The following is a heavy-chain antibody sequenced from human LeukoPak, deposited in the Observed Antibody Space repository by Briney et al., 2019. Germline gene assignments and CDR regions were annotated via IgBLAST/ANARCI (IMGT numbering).Heavy chain of an antibody. CDR2: INWNGDTI. D-gene: IGHD4-23*01. CDR1: GFTFDDYG. CDR3: ARESATLDYYYYMDV. J-gene: IGHJ6*03. Sequence: PGGSLRLSCAASGFTFDDYGMTWVRQAPGKGLEWVSGINWNGDTIGYADSVKGRFTISRDNAKNSLYLQMNSLRAEDTALYYCARESATLDYYYYMDVWGKGTTVTVSS. V-gene: IGHV3-20*04.